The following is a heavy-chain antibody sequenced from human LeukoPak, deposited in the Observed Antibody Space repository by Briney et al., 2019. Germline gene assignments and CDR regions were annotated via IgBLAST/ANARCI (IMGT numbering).Heavy chain of an antibody. J-gene: IGHJ3*02. CDR1: GFTVSSNY. D-gene: IGHD3-22*01. Sequence: PGGPLRLSCAASGFTVSSNYMSWVRQAPGKGLEWVSVIYSGGSTYYADSVKGRFTISRDNSKNTLYLQMNSLRAEDTAVYYCARDPHYYDSSGYAFDIWGQGTMVTVSS. CDR2: IYSGGST. CDR3: ARDPHYYDSSGYAFDI. V-gene: IGHV3-66*01.